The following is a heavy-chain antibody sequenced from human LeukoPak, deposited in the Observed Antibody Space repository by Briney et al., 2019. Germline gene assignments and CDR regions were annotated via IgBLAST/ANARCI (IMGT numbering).Heavy chain of an antibody. D-gene: IGHD3-10*01. Sequence: SETLSLTCAVYGGSFSGYYWSWIRQPPGEWLEWIGEINHSGSTNFNPSLKGRVTIPVDTSKNQFSLKLSSVTAADTAVYSWARLHLWFGEVGFDYWGQGTLVTVSS. V-gene: IGHV4-34*01. CDR1: GGSFSGYY. CDR2: INHSGST. J-gene: IGHJ4*02. CDR3: ARLHLWFGEVGFDY.